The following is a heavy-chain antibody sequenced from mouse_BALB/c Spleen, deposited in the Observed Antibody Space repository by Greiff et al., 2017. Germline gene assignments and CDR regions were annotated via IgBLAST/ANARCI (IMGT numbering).Heavy chain of an antibody. Sequence: EVMLVESGGGLVQPGGSLNLSCAASGFDFSRYWMSWARQAPGKGQEWIGEINPGSSTINYTPSLKDKFIISRDNAKNTLYLQMSKVRSEDTALYYCARLDGYYEGAMDYWGQGTSVTVSS. CDR1: GFDFSRYW. D-gene: IGHD2-3*01. V-gene: IGHV4-2*02. CDR3: ARLDGYYEGAMDY. J-gene: IGHJ4*01. CDR2: INPGSSTI.